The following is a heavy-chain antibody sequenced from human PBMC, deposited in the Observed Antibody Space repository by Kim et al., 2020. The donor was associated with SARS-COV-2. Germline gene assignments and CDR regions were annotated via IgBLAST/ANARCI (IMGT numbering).Heavy chain of an antibody. V-gene: IGHV3-30*04. CDR1: GFTFSSYA. CDR2: ISYDGSNK. D-gene: IGHD2-21*02. CDR3: AREGVTATSDY. J-gene: IGHJ4*02. Sequence: GGSLRLSCAASGFTFSSYAMHWVRQAPGKGLEWVAVISYDGSNKYYADSVKGRFTISRDNSKNTLYLQMNSLRAEDTAVYYCAREGVTATSDYWGQGTLVTVSS.